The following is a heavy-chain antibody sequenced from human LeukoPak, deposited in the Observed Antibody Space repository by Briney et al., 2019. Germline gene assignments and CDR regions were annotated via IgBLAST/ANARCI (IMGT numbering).Heavy chain of an antibody. D-gene: IGHD1-14*01. J-gene: IGHJ5*02. CDR3: ARRPGHGSETRFDP. CDR1: GGSISSSSYY. Sequence: SETLSHTCTVSGGSISSSSYYWGWIRQPPGKGLEWIGSIYYSGSTYYNPSLKSRVTISVDTSKNQFSLKLSSVTAADTAVYYCARRPGHGSETRFDPWGQGTLVTVSS. V-gene: IGHV4-39*01. CDR2: IYYSGST.